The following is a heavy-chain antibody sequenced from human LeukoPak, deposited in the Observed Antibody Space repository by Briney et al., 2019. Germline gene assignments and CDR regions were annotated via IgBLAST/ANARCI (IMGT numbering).Heavy chain of an antibody. CDR3: ARDHNYVTMIGVYFQH. Sequence: ASVKVSCKASGGTFSSYAINWVRQAPGQGLEWMGGIIPIFGTANYAQKFQGRVTITADESTSTAYMELSSLRSEDTAVYYCARDHNYVTMIGVYFQHWGQGTLVTVSS. D-gene: IGHD3-22*01. V-gene: IGHV1-69*13. J-gene: IGHJ1*01. CDR1: GGTFSSYA. CDR2: IIPIFGTA.